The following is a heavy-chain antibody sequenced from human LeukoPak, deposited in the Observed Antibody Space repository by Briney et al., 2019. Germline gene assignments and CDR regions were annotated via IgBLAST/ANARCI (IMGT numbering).Heavy chain of an antibody. Sequence: TGGSLRLSCAAPGFSFSSYSMDWVRQAPGRGLEWVSSISASGNYIYYADSVKGRFTISRDSAENSLYLQMNSLGAEDTAVYYCARGLYYYGTVAFDIWGQGTMVTVS. CDR1: GFSFSSYS. CDR3: ARGLYYYGTVAFDI. J-gene: IGHJ3*02. V-gene: IGHV3-21*01. D-gene: IGHD3-16*01. CDR2: ISASGNYI.